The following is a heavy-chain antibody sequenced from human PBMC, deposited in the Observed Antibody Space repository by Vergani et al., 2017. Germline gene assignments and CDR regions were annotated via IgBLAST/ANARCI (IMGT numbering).Heavy chain of an antibody. CDR2: ISYDGNNK. V-gene: IGHV3-30*18. CDR1: GFTFNNYG. CDR3: AKDSYYYDTSGYYPYYYYYYMDV. J-gene: IGHJ6*03. D-gene: IGHD3-22*01. Sequence: QVQLVESGGGVVQPGSSLRLSCAASGFTFNNYGMHWVRQAPGTGLEWVAVISYDGNNKYYADSVKGRFTMSRDNSKNTLYLQMNSLRAEDTAVYYCAKDSYYYDTSGYYPYYYYYYMDVWGKGTTVTVSS.